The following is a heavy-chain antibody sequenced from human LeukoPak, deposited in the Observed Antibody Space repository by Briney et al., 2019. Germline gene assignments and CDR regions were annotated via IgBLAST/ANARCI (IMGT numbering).Heavy chain of an antibody. V-gene: IGHV1-2*02. CDR3: AREGGGVYSYGPFDY. CDR1: GYTFTGYY. D-gene: IGHD5-18*01. J-gene: IGHJ4*02. CDR2: INPNSGGT. Sequence: ASVKVSCKASGYTFTGYYMHWVRQAPGQGLEWMGWINPNSGGTNYAQKFQGRVTMTRDTSISTAYMELSRLRSDDTAVYYCAREGGGVYSYGPFDYWGQGTLVTVPS.